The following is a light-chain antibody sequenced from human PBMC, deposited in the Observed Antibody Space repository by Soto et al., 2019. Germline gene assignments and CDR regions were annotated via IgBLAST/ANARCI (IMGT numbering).Light chain of an antibody. CDR2: GAS. CDR3: QQYGSSPWT. J-gene: IGKJ1*01. Sequence: EIVMTQSPVTLSVSPGERATLSCRASQSVGSNLAWYQQKPGQAPRLLIYGASTRATGIPARFSGSGSGTEFTLTISRLEPEDFAVYYCQQYGSSPWTFGQGTKVEIK. V-gene: IGKV3-15*01. CDR1: QSVGSN.